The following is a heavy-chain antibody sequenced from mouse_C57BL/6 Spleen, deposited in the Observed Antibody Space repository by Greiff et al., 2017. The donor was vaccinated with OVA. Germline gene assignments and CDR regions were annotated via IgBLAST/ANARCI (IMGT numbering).Heavy chain of an antibody. CDR3: ERNCYDYDGAMDY. Sequence: VQLQQSGAELARPGASVKLSCKASGYTFTSYGISWVKQRTGQDLEWIGEIYPRSGTTYYNEKFKGKAILTADKSSSTAYMELRSLTSEDSADYVCERNCYDYDGAMDYWGQGTSVTVSS. CDR1: GYTFTSYG. V-gene: IGHV1-81*01. CDR2: IYPRSGTT. J-gene: IGHJ4*01. D-gene: IGHD2-4*01.